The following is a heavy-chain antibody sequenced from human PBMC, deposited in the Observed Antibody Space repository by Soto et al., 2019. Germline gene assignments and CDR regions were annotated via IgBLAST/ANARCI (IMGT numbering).Heavy chain of an antibody. Sequence: QVQLQESGPGLVKPSQTLSLTCTVSGGSISSGGYAWSWIRQHPGKGLEWIGYIYYSGSNYYNPSLKSRVTISVDTSKNQFSLKLSSVTAADTAVYYCASLPPPAADLPGDYYYGMDVWGQGTTVTVSS. CDR3: ASLPPPAADLPGDYYYGMDV. V-gene: IGHV4-31*03. CDR2: IYYSGSN. D-gene: IGHD6-13*01. CDR1: GGSISSGGYA. J-gene: IGHJ6*02.